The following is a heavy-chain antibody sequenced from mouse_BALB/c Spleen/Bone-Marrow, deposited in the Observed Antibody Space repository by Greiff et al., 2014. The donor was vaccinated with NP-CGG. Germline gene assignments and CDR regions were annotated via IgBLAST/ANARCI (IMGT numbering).Heavy chain of an antibody. CDR2: ISYSGST. CDR3: ARDYYGSSSYWYFDV. Sequence: VQLKESGPGLVKPSQSLSLTCTVTGYSITSDYAWNWIRQFPGNKLEWMGYISYSGSTSFNPSLKSRISITRDTSKNQFFLQLNSVTTEDTATYYCARDYYGSSSYWYFDVWGAGTMVTVSS. V-gene: IGHV3-2*02. CDR1: GYSITSDYA. D-gene: IGHD1-1*01. J-gene: IGHJ1*01.